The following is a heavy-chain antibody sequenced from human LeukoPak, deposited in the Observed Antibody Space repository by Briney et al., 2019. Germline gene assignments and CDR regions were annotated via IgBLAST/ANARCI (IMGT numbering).Heavy chain of an antibody. CDR1: GFTFSSYA. Sequence: GGSLRLSCAASGFTFSSYAMSWVRQAPGKGLEWVSAISGSGGSTYYADSVKGRFTISRDNSKNTLYLQMNSLRAEDTAVYYCAKDPLTYYYDSSGYYSDYWGQGTLVTVSS. CDR2: ISGSGGST. CDR3: AKDPLTYYYDSSGYYSDY. J-gene: IGHJ4*02. V-gene: IGHV3-23*01. D-gene: IGHD3-22*01.